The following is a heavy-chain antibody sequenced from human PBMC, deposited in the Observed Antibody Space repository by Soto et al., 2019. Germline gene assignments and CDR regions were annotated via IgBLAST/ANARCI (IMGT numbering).Heavy chain of an antibody. D-gene: IGHD3-10*01. CDR3: ARETIRTLGFDS. CDR1: GFTFSSYG. V-gene: IGHV3-33*01. J-gene: IGHJ4*02. CDR2: IWYDGSNK. Sequence: PGGSLRLSCAASGFTFSSYGMHWVRQAPGKGLEWVAVIWYDGSNKYYADSVKGRFTISRDNSKNTLYLQMNSLRAEDTAVYYCARETIRTLGFDSWGQGTLVTVSS.